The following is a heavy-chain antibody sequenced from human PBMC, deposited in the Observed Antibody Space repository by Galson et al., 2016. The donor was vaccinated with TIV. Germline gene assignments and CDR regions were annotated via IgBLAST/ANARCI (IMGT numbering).Heavy chain of an antibody. J-gene: IGHJ3*01. Sequence: SLRLSCAGSGFTFSSYEVNWVRQAPGKGLEWISYITTSGTIYYTDSVKGRFTISRDNAKNSLFLQMNSLRDEDTAVYFCARVATFVDAFDLWGQGTVVTVS. D-gene: IGHD5-12*01. CDR1: GFTFSSYE. CDR2: ITTSGTI. V-gene: IGHV3-48*03. CDR3: ARVATFVDAFDL.